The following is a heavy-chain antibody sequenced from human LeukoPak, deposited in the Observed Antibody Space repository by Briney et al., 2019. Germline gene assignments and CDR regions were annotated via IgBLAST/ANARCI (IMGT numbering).Heavy chain of an antibody. CDR3: ARDAGHQLSRRNYYAMDV. J-gene: IGHJ6*04. Sequence: PSETLSLTCTVSGGSISSSSYYWGWIRQPPGKGLEWIGSIYSGGSSYYNPSLKSRVSISVDTSNNQFSLKVNSVTAADTAVYYCARDAGHQLSRRNYYAMDVWGKGTTVTVSS. D-gene: IGHD2-2*01. CDR1: GGSISSSSYY. V-gene: IGHV4-39*07. CDR2: IYSGGSS.